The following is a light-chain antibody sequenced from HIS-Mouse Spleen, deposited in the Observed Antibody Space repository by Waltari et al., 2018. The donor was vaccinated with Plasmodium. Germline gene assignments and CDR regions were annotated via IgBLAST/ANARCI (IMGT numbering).Light chain of an antibody. CDR3: QSADSSGTYRV. J-gene: IGLJ2*01. V-gene: IGLV3-25*03. Sequence: SYELTQPPSVSVSPGPTARITCSGDAFPKQYAYWYQQKPGQAPVLVIYKDSERPSGNPERFSGSSSGTTVTLTISGVQAEDEADYYCQSADSSGTYRVFGGGTKLTVL. CDR1: AFPKQY. CDR2: KDS.